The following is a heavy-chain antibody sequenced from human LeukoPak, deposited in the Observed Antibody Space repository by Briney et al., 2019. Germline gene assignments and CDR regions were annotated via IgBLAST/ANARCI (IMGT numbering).Heavy chain of an antibody. Sequence: GGSLRLSCAASGFTFNSYSMNWVRQAPGKGLEWVSSISSSSSYIYYADSVKGRFTISRDNAKNSLYLQMNSLRAEDTAVYYCARAFYYDSSGYYSYDAFDIWGQGTMVTVSS. CDR1: GFTFNSYS. J-gene: IGHJ3*02. D-gene: IGHD3-22*01. CDR2: ISSSSSYI. CDR3: ARAFYYDSSGYYSYDAFDI. V-gene: IGHV3-21*06.